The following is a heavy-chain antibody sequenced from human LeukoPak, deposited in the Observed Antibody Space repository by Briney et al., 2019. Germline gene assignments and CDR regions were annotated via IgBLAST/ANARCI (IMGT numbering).Heavy chain of an antibody. CDR3: ARGGRWLQLRGWFDP. CDR2: INHSGST. Sequence: SETLSLTCAVHGGSFSGYYWSWIRQPPGKGLEWIGEINHSGSTNYNPSLKSRVTISVDTSKNQFSLKLSSVTAADTAVYYCARGGRWLQLRGWFDPWGQGTLVTVSS. J-gene: IGHJ5*02. V-gene: IGHV4-34*01. CDR1: GGSFSGYY. D-gene: IGHD5-24*01.